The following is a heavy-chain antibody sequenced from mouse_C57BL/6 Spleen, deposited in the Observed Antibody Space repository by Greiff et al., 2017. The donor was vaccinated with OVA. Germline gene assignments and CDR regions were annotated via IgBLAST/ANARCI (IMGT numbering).Heavy chain of an antibody. CDR1: GYAFSSSW. CDR3: ARAGTYYAMDY. CDR2: LYPGDGDT. J-gene: IGHJ4*01. D-gene: IGHD3-3*01. Sequence: QVQLHQSGPELVKPGASVKISCKASGYAFSSSWMNWVKQRPGKGLEWIGRLYPGDGDTNYNGKFKGKATLTADKSSSTAYMQLSSLTSEDSAVYFCARAGTYYAMDYWGQGTSVTVSS. V-gene: IGHV1-82*01.